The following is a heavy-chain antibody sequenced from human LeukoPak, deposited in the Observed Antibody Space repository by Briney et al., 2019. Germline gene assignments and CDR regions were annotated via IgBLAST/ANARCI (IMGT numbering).Heavy chain of an antibody. Sequence: ASVKVSCKASGYTFTGYYMHWVRQAPGQGLEWMGWINPNSGGTNYAQKFQGRVTMTRDTSISTAYMELSRLRSDDTAVYYCAGVAYCGGDCPIAFDYWGQGTLVTVSS. V-gene: IGHV1-2*02. CDR3: AGVAYCGGDCPIAFDY. J-gene: IGHJ4*02. D-gene: IGHD2-21*02. CDR2: INPNSGGT. CDR1: GYTFTGYY.